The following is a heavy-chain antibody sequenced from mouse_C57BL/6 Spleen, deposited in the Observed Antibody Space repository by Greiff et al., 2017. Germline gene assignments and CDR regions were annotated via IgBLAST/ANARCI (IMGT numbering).Heavy chain of an antibody. CDR2: IDPDTGGT. J-gene: IGHJ1*03. Sequence: VKLQESGAELVRPGASVTLSCKASGYTFTDYEMHWVKQTPVHGLEWIGAIDPDTGGTAYNQKVKGKALLTADKSSSTAYMALRSLTSEDSAGYYWTNDEGGYFDVWGTGTTVTVSS. CDR3: TNDEGGYFDV. V-gene: IGHV1-15*01. CDR1: GYTFTDYE. D-gene: IGHD2-12*01.